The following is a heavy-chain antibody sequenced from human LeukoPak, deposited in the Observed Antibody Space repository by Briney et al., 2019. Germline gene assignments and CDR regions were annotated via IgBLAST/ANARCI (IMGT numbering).Heavy chain of an antibody. CDR2: IYYSGST. CDR1: GGSISSSSYY. Sequence: SETLSLTCTVSGGSISSSSYYWGWIRQPPGEGLEWIGSIYYSGSTYYNPSLKSRVTISVDTSKNQFSLKLSSVTAADTAVYYCARRARPEYYFDYWGQGTLVTVSS. J-gene: IGHJ4*02. V-gene: IGHV4-39*01. CDR3: ARRARPEYYFDY. D-gene: IGHD6-6*01.